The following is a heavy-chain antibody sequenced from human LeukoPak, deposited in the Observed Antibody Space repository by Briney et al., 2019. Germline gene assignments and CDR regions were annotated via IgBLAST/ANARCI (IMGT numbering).Heavy chain of an antibody. CDR1: GFTFSSYS. V-gene: IGHV3-48*01. Sequence: GGSLRLSCAASGFTFSSYSMNWVRQAPGKGLEWVSYISSSSSTIYYADSVKGRFTISRDNAKNSLYLQMNSLRAEDTAVYYCARPQTPYSSSWSDAFDIWGQGTMVTVSS. D-gene: IGHD6-13*01. CDR2: ISSSSSTI. J-gene: IGHJ3*02. CDR3: ARPQTPYSSSWSDAFDI.